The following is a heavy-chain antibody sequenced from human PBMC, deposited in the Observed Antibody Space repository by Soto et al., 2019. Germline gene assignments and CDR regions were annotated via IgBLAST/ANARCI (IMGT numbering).Heavy chain of an antibody. CDR2: TYYRSKWYN. Sequence: SQTLSLTCAISGDSVSSNSAAWNWIRQSPSRGLEWLGRTYYRSKWYNDYAVSVKSRITINPDTSKNQFSLQLNSVTPEDTAVYYCARDSGSYLTYYYYYGMDVWGQGTTVTVSS. CDR3: ARDSGSYLTYYYYYGMDV. CDR1: GDSVSSNSAA. J-gene: IGHJ6*02. V-gene: IGHV6-1*01. D-gene: IGHD1-26*01.